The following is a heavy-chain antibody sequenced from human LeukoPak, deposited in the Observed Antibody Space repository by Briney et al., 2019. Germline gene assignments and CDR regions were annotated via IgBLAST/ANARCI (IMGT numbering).Heavy chain of an antibody. D-gene: IGHD3-10*01. CDR1: GGSISSGGYS. Sequence: SETLSLTCAVSGGSISSGGYSWSWIRQPPGKGLEWIGYIYHSGSTYYNPSLKSRVTISVDRSKNQFPLKLSSVTAADTAVYYCARGIGFGEPYFDYWGQGTLVTVSS. CDR3: ARGIGFGEPYFDY. CDR2: IYHSGST. J-gene: IGHJ4*02. V-gene: IGHV4-30-2*01.